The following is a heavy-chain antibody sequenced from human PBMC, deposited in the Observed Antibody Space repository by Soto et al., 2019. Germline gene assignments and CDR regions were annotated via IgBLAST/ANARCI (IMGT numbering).Heavy chain of an antibody. D-gene: IGHD1-1*01. V-gene: IGHV1-46*01. Sequence: WKEWGYTSTSYDMHSLRPSPAQGLKWMGIINPSGGSTSYAQKLQGRVTMTRDTSTSTVYMELSSLRSEDTAVYYCARYLMVVNAANAGGTRAWLYYYHGTVVWG. CDR1: GYTSTSYD. CDR3: ARYLMVVNAANAGGTRAWLYYYHGTVV. CDR2: INPSGGST. J-gene: IGHJ6*02.